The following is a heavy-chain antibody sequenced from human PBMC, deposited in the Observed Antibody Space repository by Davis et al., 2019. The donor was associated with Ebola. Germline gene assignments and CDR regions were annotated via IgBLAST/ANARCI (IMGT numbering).Heavy chain of an antibody. CDR2: ISSSSSYI. J-gene: IGHJ4*02. Sequence: PGGSLRLSCAASGFTFSSYSMNWVRQAPGKGLEWVSSISSSSSYIYYADSVEGRFTISRDNAKNSLYLQMNSLRAEDTAVYYCARDFDYYDSSGYSYYFDYWGQGTLVTVSS. CDR3: ARDFDYYDSSGYSYYFDY. V-gene: IGHV3-21*01. D-gene: IGHD3-22*01. CDR1: GFTFSSYS.